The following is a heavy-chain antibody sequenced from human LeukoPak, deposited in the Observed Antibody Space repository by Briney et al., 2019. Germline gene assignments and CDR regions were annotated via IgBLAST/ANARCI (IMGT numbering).Heavy chain of an antibody. V-gene: IGHV3-73*01. CDR3: ARDRYSSGPYYFDY. CDR1: GFTFSGSA. CDR2: IDKKDKGYATAT. Sequence: GGSLRLSCAASGFTFSGSAIHWVRQSSGKGLEWVGQIDKKDKGYATATAYAASVKGRFTISRDNSKNTLHLQMNSLRAEDTAMYYCARDRYSSGPYYFDYWGQGTLVTVSS. D-gene: IGHD6-19*01. J-gene: IGHJ4*02.